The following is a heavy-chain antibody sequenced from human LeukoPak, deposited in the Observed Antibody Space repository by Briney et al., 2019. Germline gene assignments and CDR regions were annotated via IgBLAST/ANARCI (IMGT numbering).Heavy chain of an antibody. J-gene: IGHJ4*02. Sequence: GGSMRLSCAASGFTFSSYAMSWVRQAPGKRLELVSANSGSGGSTYYADSVKDRFTISRDNSRNTLYLQMNRLTSDDTAVYFCAKEGWQQLGYFDYWSQGTLLTVSS. CDR1: GFTFSSYA. D-gene: IGHD6-13*01. V-gene: IGHV3-23*01. CDR3: AKEGWQQLGYFDY. CDR2: NSGSGGST.